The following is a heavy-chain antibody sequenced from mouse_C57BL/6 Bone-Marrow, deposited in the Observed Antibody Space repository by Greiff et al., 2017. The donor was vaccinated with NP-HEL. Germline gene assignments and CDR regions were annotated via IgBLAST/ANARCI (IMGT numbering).Heavy chain of an antibody. J-gene: IGHJ3*01. CDR1: GFSLTSYG. CDR2: IWGGGST. CDR3: AKLVGFAY. Sequence: QVQLKESGPGLVPPSQSLSITCTVSGFSLTSYGVDWVRQSPGKGLEWLGVIWGGGSTNYNSAFMSRLSISKDNSKSQVFLKMNSLQSNDAPKYYCAKLVGFAYGGQGTLVTVSA. V-gene: IGHV2-9*01.